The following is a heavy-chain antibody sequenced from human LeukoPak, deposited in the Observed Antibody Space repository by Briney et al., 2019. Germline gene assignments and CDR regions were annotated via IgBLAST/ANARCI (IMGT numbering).Heavy chain of an antibody. CDR2: ISSSGSTI. D-gene: IGHD3-22*01. V-gene: IGHV3-48*03. J-gene: IGHJ4*02. CDR3: ARAQRRRITMIVVASHFDY. CDR1: GFTFSSYE. Sequence: QAGGSLRLSCAASGFTFSSYEMNWVRQAPGKGLEWVSYISSSGSTIYYADSVKGRFTISRDNAKNSLYLQMNSLRAEDTAVYYCARAQRRRITMIVVASHFDYWGQGTLVTVSS.